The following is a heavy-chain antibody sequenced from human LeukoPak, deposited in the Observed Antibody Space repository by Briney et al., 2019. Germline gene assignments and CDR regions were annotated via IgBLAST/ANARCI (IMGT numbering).Heavy chain of an antibody. CDR1: GFTFSSYD. Sequence: PGGSLRLSCAASGFTFSSYDMHWVRQATGKGLEWVSAIGTAGDTYYPGSVKGRFTISRENAKNSLYLQMNSLRVGDTAVYYCARVNYATGGMDVWGQGTTVTVSS. CDR3: ARVNYATGGMDV. J-gene: IGHJ6*02. D-gene: IGHD2-2*01. CDR2: IGTAGDT. V-gene: IGHV3-13*01.